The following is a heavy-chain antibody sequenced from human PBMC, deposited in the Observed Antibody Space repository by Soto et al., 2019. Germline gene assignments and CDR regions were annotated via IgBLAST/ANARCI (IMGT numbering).Heavy chain of an antibody. V-gene: IGHV3-23*01. CDR2: ISGSGGST. Sequence: PGGSLRLSCAASGFTFSSYAMSWVRQAPGKGLEWVSAISGSGGSTYYADSVKGRFTISRDNSKNTLYLQTNSLRAEDTAVYYCAKLPSSGYYLPLDVWGQGTTVTVSS. J-gene: IGHJ6*02. CDR3: AKLPSSGYYLPLDV. D-gene: IGHD3-22*01. CDR1: GFTFSSYA.